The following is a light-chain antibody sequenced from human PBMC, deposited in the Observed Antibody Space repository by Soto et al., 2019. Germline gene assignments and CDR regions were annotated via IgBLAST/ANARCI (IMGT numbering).Light chain of an antibody. CDR2: DVS. V-gene: IGLV2-14*03. J-gene: IGLJ2*01. CDR3: SSYTTCSTVV. Sequence: QSALTQPASVSGSPGQSITISCTGTSSDIGGYNYVSWYQHHPGKAPKVMIYDVSDRPSGVSNRFSGSKSDNTASLTISGLQAEDEAHYYCSSYTTCSTVVFGGGTQLTVL. CDR1: SSDIGGYNY.